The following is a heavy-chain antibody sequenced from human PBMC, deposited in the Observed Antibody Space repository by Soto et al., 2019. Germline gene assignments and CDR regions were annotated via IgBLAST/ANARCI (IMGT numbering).Heavy chain of an antibody. D-gene: IGHD3-3*01. CDR2: ISSSSSTI. CDR3: ARDPAEITIFGARSAFDI. J-gene: IGHJ3*02. V-gene: IGHV3-48*01. CDR1: GFTFSSYS. Sequence: QPGGSLRLSCAASGFTFSSYSMNWVRQAPGKGLEWVSYISSSSSTIYYADSVKGRFTISRDNAKNSLYLQMNSLRAEDTAVYYCARDPAEITIFGARSAFDIWGQGTMVTVSS.